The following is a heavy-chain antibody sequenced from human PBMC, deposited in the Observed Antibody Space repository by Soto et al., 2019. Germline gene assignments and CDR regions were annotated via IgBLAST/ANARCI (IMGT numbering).Heavy chain of an antibody. Sequence: QVQLVESGGGVVQPGRSLRLSCAASGFTFSSYGMHWVRQAPGKGLEWVAVISYDGGNKYYADSVKGRFTISRDNSKNTLYLQMNSLRAEDTAVYYCFIAAAGDIDYWGQGTLVTVSS. J-gene: IGHJ4*02. V-gene: IGHV3-30*03. CDR1: GFTFSSYG. D-gene: IGHD6-13*01. CDR2: ISYDGGNK. CDR3: FIAAAGDIDY.